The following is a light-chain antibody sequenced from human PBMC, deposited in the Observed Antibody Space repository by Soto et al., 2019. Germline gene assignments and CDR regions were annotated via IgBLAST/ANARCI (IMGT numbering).Light chain of an antibody. CDR3: QQRSNWPRT. J-gene: IGKJ1*01. Sequence: EIVLTQSPATLSLSPGERATLSCRASQSLSSYLAWYQQKPAQAPRLLIYDASNRATGIPARFSGSGSGTDFTLTISSLEPEDFAVYYCQQRSNWPRTFGQGTKVDIK. CDR1: QSLSSY. CDR2: DAS. V-gene: IGKV3-11*01.